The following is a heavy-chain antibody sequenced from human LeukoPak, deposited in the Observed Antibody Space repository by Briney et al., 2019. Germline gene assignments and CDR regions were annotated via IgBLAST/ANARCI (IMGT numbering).Heavy chain of an antibody. J-gene: IGHJ4*02. V-gene: IGHV1-69*13. CDR2: IIPIFGTA. CDR1: GGTFSSYA. CDR3: ARGGYNTPLDY. Sequence: ASVKVSCKASGGTFSSYAISWVRQAPGQGLEWMGGIIPIFGTANYAQKFQGRVTITADESTSTAYMELSSLRSEDAAVYYCARGGYNTPLDYWGQGTLVTVSS. D-gene: IGHD5-24*01.